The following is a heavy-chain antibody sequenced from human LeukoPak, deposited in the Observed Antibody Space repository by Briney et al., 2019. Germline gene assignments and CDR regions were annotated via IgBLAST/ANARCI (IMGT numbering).Heavy chain of an antibody. CDR1: GFTFDDYA. CDR2: ISWNSGSI. Sequence: GGSLRLSCAASGFTFDDYAMHWVRQAPGKGLEWVSGISWNSGSIGYADSVKGRFTISRDNAKNSLYLQMNSLRAVDTALYYCAKGAYYYDSSGNFNWFDPWGQGTLVTVSS. CDR3: AKGAYYYDSSGNFNWFDP. J-gene: IGHJ5*02. V-gene: IGHV3-9*01. D-gene: IGHD3-22*01.